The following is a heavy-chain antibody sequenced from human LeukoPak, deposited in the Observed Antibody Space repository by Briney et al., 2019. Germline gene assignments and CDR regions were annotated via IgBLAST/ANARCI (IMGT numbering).Heavy chain of an antibody. D-gene: IGHD2-21*02. Sequence: SETLSRTCAVYGGSFSGYYWSWIRQPPGKGLEWIGEINHSGSTNYNPSLKSRVTISVDTSKNQFSLKLSSVTAADTAVYYCARGSRIVVVTAKSHYFDYWGQGTLVTVSS. V-gene: IGHV4-34*01. CDR1: GGSFSGYY. CDR2: INHSGST. J-gene: IGHJ4*02. CDR3: ARGSRIVVVTAKSHYFDY.